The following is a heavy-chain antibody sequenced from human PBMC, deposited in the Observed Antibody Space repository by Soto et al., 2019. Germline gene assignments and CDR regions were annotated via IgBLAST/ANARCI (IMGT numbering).Heavy chain of an antibody. J-gene: IGHJ4*02. CDR2: ISGGGST. CDR1: GFTFSNYV. V-gene: IGHV3-23*04. CDR3: SRGGAVAGKGPGSFDY. Sequence: EVQLVESGGGLVQPGGSLRLSCAASGFTFSNYVMSWVRQAPGKGLEWISAISGGGSTYYADSVKGRLTISRDNSKNTLYLQMNSLRAEDTALYYCSRGGAVAGKGPGSFDYWGQGTLVSVSS. D-gene: IGHD6-19*01.